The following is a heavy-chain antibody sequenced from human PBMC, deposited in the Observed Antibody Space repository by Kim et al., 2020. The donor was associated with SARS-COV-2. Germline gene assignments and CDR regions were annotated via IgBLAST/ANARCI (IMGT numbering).Heavy chain of an antibody. J-gene: IGHJ6*02. CDR2: IDPGDSYT. Sequence: GESLKISCKGSGYTFSSYWINWVRQMPGKGLEWMGKIDPGDSYTNYSPSFQGHVTISSDKSISTAYLQWSSLKASDNAMYYCARGGFTYERGGMDVWGQGTTVTVSS. D-gene: IGHD5-18*01. V-gene: IGHV5-10-1*01. CDR3: ARGGFTYERGGMDV. CDR1: GYTFSSYW.